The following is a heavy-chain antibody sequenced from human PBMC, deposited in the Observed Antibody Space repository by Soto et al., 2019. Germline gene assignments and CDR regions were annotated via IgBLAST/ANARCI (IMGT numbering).Heavy chain of an antibody. V-gene: IGHV6-1*01. Sequence: SQTLSLTCAISGDSVSSNSAAWNWIRQSPSRGLEWLGRTYYRSKWYYGYAVSVKSRIAINPDTSKNQFSLQLNSVTPEDTAVYYCAGVRSSSSSAMDVWVQGTTVTVSS. CDR3: AGVRSSSSSAMDV. CDR2: TYYRSKWYY. D-gene: IGHD2-2*01. CDR1: GDSVSSNSAA. J-gene: IGHJ6*02.